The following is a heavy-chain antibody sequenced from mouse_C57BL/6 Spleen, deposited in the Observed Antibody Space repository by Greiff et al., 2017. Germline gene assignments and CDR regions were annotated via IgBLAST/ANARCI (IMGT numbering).Heavy chain of an antibody. V-gene: IGHV1-54*01. CDR3: AREGYCGSSPFAY. CDR2: INPGSGGT. Sequence: VQLQQSGAELVRPGTSVKVSCKASGYAFTNYLIEWVKQRPGQGLEWIGVINPGSGGTNYNEKFKGKATLTADKSSSTAYMQLSRLTSEDSAVYFCAREGYCGSSPFAYWGQGTLGTVSA. J-gene: IGHJ3*01. D-gene: IGHD1-1*01. CDR1: GYAFTNYL.